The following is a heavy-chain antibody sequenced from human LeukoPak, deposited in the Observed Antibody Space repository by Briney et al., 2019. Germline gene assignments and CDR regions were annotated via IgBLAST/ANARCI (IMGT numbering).Heavy chain of an antibody. J-gene: IGHJ5*02. D-gene: IGHD1-26*01. V-gene: IGHV4-4*02. CDR1: GDSINSLDL. CDR2: MYLSGTT. Sequence: SETLSLTCTVSGDSINSLDLWSWVRQPPGKGLEWIGEMYLSGTTHSNPSLKSRVTISVDTSKNQFSLKLSSVTAADTAVYYCARHRRFGAFDPWGQGTLVTVSS. CDR3: ARHRRFGAFDP.